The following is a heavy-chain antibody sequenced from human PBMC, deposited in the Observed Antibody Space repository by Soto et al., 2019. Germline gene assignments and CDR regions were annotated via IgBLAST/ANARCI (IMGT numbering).Heavy chain of an antibody. CDR1: GFDFSNYG. D-gene: IGHD3-3*02. Sequence: EVQLLESGGGLVQPGGSLRISCAASGFDFSNYGMSWVRQAPGKGLEWVSAISGTAHASYYAASVKGRFTISRDNSKNTLYLHMNSLRVEDTAVYFCVRDAPQPFPDWGQGTLVTVSS. CDR2: ISGTAHAS. J-gene: IGHJ4*02. CDR3: VRDAPQPFPD. V-gene: IGHV3-23*01.